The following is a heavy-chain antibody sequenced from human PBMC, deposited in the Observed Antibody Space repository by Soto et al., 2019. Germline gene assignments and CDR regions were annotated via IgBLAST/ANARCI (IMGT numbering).Heavy chain of an antibody. Sequence: EVQLVESGGGLIQPGGSLRLSCAASGFTVSSNYMSWVRQAPGKGLEWVSVIYSGGSTYYADSVKGRFTISRDNSKNTLYLQMNSLRAEDTAVYYCAREEMLGSSRGYFDYWGQGTLVTVSS. CDR3: AREEMLGSSRGYFDY. CDR1: GFTVSSNY. V-gene: IGHV3-53*01. J-gene: IGHJ4*02. D-gene: IGHD1-26*01. CDR2: IYSGGST.